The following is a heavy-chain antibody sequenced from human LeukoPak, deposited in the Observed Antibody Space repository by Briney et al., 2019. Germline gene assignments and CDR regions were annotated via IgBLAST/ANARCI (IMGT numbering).Heavy chain of an antibody. CDR3: AKTSSWSLGDV. CDR1: GFTFSSYG. J-gene: IGHJ6*04. D-gene: IGHD6-13*01. CDR2: ISYDGSNK. V-gene: IGHV3-30*18. Sequence: PGRSLRLSCAASGFTFSSYGLHRVRQAPGKGLEWVAVISYDGSNKYYADSVKGRLTISRDNSKNTLYLQMNSLRAEDTAVYYCAKTSSWSLGDVCGKGTTVTVSS.